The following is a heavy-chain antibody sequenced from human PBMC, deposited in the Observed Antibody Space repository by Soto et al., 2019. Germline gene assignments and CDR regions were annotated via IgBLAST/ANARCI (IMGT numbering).Heavy chain of an antibody. V-gene: IGHV3-33*01. Sequence: PGGSLRLSCAASGFTFSSYGMHWVRQAPGKGLEWVAVIWYDGSNKYYADSVKGRFTISRDNSKNTLYLQMNSLRAEDTAVYYCARELDYYDSSGYIIPWFDPWGQGTLVTVSS. CDR3: ARELDYYDSSGYIIPWFDP. CDR1: GFTFSSYG. CDR2: IWYDGSNK. J-gene: IGHJ5*02. D-gene: IGHD3-22*01.